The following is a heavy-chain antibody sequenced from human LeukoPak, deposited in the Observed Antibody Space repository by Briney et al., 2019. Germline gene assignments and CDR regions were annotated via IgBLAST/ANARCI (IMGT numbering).Heavy chain of an antibody. CDR1: GGSFSGYY. Sequence: SETLSLTCAVYGGSFSGYYWSWIRQPPGKGLEWIGEINHSGSTNYNPSLKSRVTISVDTSKNQFSLKLSSVTAADTAVYYCARGGDHTAATPSDPWGQGTLVTVSS. CDR2: INHSGST. V-gene: IGHV4-34*01. D-gene: IGHD5-18*01. J-gene: IGHJ5*02. CDR3: ARGGDHTAATPSDP.